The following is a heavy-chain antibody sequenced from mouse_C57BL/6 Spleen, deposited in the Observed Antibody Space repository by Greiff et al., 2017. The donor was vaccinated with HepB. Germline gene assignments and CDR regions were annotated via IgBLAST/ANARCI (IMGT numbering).Heavy chain of an antibody. CDR3: ARSRPTVVNYFDY. J-gene: IGHJ2*01. D-gene: IGHD1-1*01. V-gene: IGHV1-55*01. CDR1: GYTFTSYW. CDR2: IYPGSGST. Sequence: VQLQQPGAELVKPGASVKMSCKASGYTFTSYWITWVKQRPGQGLEWIGDIYPGSGSTNYNEKFKSKATLTVDTSSSTAYMQLSSLTSEDSAVYYCARSRPTVVNYFDYWGQGTTLTVSS.